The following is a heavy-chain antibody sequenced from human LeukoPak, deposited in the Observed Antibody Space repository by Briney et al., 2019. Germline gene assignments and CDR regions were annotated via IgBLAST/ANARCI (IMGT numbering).Heavy chain of an antibody. V-gene: IGHV3-9*01. D-gene: IGHD6-6*01. CDR2: ISWNSGSI. Sequence: PGGSLRLSCAASGFTFDDYAMHWVRQAPGKGLEWVSGISWNSGSIGYADSVKGRFTISRDNAKNSLYLQMNSLRAEDTALYYCAKDGARSISSSSLFDYWGQGVLVTVSS. CDR3: AKDGARSISSSSLFDY. CDR1: GFTFDDYA. J-gene: IGHJ4*02.